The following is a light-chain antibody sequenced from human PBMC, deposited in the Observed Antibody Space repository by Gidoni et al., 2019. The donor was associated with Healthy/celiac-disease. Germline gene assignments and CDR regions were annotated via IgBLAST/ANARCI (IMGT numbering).Light chain of an antibody. CDR3: QHFNNHPT. J-gene: IGKJ5*01. V-gene: IGKV1D-13*01. Sequence: LKLTQSPSSLSASVGDRITITCRASQVIRSSLAWYQQKPGTAPKLLISAASILESGVPSRFSGSCSATDFTLTISSLPHEFFATYYCQHFNNHPTCGHGTRLEIK. CDR2: AAS. CDR1: QVIRSS.